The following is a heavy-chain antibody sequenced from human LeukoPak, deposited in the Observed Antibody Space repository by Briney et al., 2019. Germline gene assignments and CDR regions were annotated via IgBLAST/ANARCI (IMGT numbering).Heavy chain of an antibody. CDR3: ARFNPSGPGDIVVVVAATQVGNWFDP. CDR1: GDSFSGYY. D-gene: IGHD2-15*01. J-gene: IGHJ5*02. V-gene: IGHV4-34*01. Sequence: SETLSLTCAVYGDSFSGYYWSWISQPPGKGLEGIGEINDSGTTNYNPSLKSRVTIYVETYKNQFSLKLRYVTAAGTAVCYCARFNPSGPGDIVVVVAATQVGNWFDPWGQGTLVTVSS. CDR2: INDSGTT.